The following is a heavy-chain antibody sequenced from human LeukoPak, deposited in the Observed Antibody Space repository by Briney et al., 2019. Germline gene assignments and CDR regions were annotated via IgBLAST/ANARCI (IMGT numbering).Heavy chain of an antibody. CDR1: GFTFSSYA. D-gene: IGHD2-21*01. J-gene: IGHJ4*02. Sequence: GGSLRLSCAASGFTFSSYAMSWVRQAPGKGLEWVSAISGSGGSTYYADSVKGRFTISRDNSKNTLYLQMNSLRAEGTAVYYCADAHPTSRVNREDIVVVIAPPFGYWGQGTLVTVSS. CDR2: ISGSGGST. V-gene: IGHV3-23*01. CDR3: ADAHPTSRVNREDIVVVIAPPFGY.